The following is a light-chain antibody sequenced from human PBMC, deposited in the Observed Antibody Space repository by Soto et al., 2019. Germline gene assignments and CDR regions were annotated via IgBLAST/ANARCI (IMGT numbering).Light chain of an antibody. Sequence: QSALTQPRSVSGSPGQSVTISCTGTSSDVGLYNYVSWYQQHPGKAPKLIIYDVSKRPSGVPDRFSGSKSGNTASLTISGLQAGDEGEYFCCSYGGSYTPYVFGTGTKLTVL. V-gene: IGLV2-11*01. CDR1: SSDVGLYNY. J-gene: IGLJ1*01. CDR3: CSYGGSYTPYV. CDR2: DVS.